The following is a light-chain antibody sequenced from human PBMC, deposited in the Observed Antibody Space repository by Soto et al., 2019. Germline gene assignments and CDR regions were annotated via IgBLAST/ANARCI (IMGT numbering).Light chain of an antibody. Sequence: EIVLKQSPATLSLSPGERATLSCRASQSVSSYLAWYQQKPGQAPRLLIYDASNRATGIPDRFSGSGSGTDFTLAISRLEPEDFAVYYCQQYGSSGTFGQGIKVDI. CDR1: QSVSSY. CDR3: QQYGSSGT. CDR2: DAS. V-gene: IGKV3-20*01. J-gene: IGKJ1*01.